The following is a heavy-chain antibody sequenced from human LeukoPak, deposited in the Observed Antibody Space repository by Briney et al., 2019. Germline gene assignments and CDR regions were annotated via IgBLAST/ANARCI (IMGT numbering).Heavy chain of an antibody. CDR1: GGSIRRDY. V-gene: IGHV4-4*07. CDR3: ARGSRGARFDY. J-gene: IGHJ4*02. CDR2: IYSGGSS. D-gene: IGHD4/OR15-4a*01. Sequence: WETLSLTCIVSGGSIRRDYWSWIRQPAGKGLEWIGRIYSGGSSNCNPSLKSRVTMSVDTSNNQISLKLTSVTAADTAVYYCARGSRGARFDYWGQGTLVTVPS.